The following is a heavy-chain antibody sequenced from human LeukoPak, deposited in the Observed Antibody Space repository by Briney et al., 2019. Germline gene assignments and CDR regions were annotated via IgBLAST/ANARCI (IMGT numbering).Heavy chain of an antibody. CDR2: MNPNSGNT. J-gene: IGHJ6*03. D-gene: IGHD6-13*01. Sequence: GASVKVSCKASGYTFTSYDINWVRQATGQGLEWMGWMNPNSGNTGYAQKFQGRVTMTRNTSISTAYIELSSLRSEDTAVYYCARGVSSSWYVYYYYYYYMDVWGKGTTVTVSS. CDR3: ARGVSSSWYVYYYYYYYMDV. V-gene: IGHV1-8*01. CDR1: GYTFTSYD.